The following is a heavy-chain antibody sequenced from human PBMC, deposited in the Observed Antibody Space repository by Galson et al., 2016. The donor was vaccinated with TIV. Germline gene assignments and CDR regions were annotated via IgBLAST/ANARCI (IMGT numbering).Heavy chain of an antibody. J-gene: IGHJ6*03. CDR3: ARSPADPHYPYYYRDG. V-gene: IGHV5-51*03. CDR2: IYPGDSDT. Sequence: QSGAEVKKPGESLRISCKGSGYSFTTYWIGWVRQVPGKGLEWMGIIYPGDSDTRYSSSFQGQVTISADQSISTAYLQWSSLKASDTAMYYCARSPADPHYPYYYRDGWGKGTTVTVSS. CDR1: GYSFTTYW.